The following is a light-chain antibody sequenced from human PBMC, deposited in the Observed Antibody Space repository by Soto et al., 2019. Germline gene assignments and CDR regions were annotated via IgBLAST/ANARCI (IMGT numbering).Light chain of an antibody. CDR1: QGISSY. V-gene: IGKV1-8*01. CDR2: AAS. Sequence: AIRMTQSPSSLSASTGDRVTITCRASQGISSYLAWYQQKPGKAPKLLIYAASTLQSGVPSRFSGSGSGTDFTLTISCLQSEDFATYYCQQYYSYTSLTLGGGTKVDIK. CDR3: QQYYSYTSLT. J-gene: IGKJ4*01.